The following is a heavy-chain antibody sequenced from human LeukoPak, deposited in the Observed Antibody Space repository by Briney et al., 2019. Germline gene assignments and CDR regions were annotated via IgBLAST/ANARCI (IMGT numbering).Heavy chain of an antibody. CDR1: GYTFTSYY. CDR3: ARAAYYYGSGKAYFDY. CDR2: INPSGGST. V-gene: IGHV1-46*01. D-gene: IGHD3-10*01. J-gene: IGHJ4*02. Sequence: ASVKVSCKASGYTFTSYYMEWVRQAPGQGLEWMGIINPSGGSTSYAQKFQGRVTMTRDTSTSTVYMELSSLRSEDTAVYYRARAAYYYGSGKAYFDYWGQGTLVAVSS.